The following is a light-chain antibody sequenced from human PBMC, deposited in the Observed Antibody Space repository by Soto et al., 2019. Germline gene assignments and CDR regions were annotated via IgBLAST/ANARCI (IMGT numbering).Light chain of an antibody. CDR2: GAS. V-gene: IGKV3-15*01. J-gene: IGKJ1*01. Sequence: EIVMTQSPATLSVSPGERATLSCRASQGIRNFLAWYQQKPGQAPRLLISGASTRATGIPARFSGGGSGTDFTLTISSLQSEDFAVYYCQQSASWPWTFGQGTKVEIK. CDR1: QGIRNF. CDR3: QQSASWPWT.